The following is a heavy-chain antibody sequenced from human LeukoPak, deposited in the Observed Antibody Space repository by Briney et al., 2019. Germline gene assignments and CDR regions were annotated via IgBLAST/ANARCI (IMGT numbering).Heavy chain of an antibody. CDR2: INPNNGDT. V-gene: IGHV1-2*02. Sequence: ASVKVSCKASGYTFTGYYMHWVRQAPGQGLEWMGWINPNNGDTHYAQKFQGTVTMTRDTSISTAYMELSSLRSDDTAVYYCARGVAGVYFYYYMDIWGKGTTVTVSS. J-gene: IGHJ6*03. CDR1: GYTFTGYY. D-gene: IGHD1-14*01. CDR3: ARGVAGVYFYYYMDI.